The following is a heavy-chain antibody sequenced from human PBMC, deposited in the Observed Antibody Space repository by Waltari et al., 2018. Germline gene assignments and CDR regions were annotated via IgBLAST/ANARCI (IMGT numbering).Heavy chain of an antibody. V-gene: IGHV4-39*01. J-gene: IGHJ5*02. Sequence: LQLLECGAGLVRPSQTQSLMCAVSGDSISSSMLSGGRLGKPPGKGRGWIGSIYYRGSTYYNPSLKSRVTISVDTSKNQFSLKLSSVTAADTAVYYCARPAAAGTSGWFDPWGQGTLVTVSS. CDR2: IYYRGST. D-gene: IGHD6-13*01. CDR3: ARPAAAGTSGWFDP. CDR1: GDSISSSMLS.